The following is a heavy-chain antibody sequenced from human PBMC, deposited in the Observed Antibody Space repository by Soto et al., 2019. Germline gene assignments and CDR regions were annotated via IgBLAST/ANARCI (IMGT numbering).Heavy chain of an antibody. CDR1: GYTFNSNA. D-gene: IGHD3-3*01. CDR2: INAGNGNT. Sequence: ASVKVSCKASGYTFNSNAMHWVRQEPGQRLEWMGWINAGNGNTKYSQKFQGRVTITRDTSASTAYMELSSLRSEDTAVYYCARDKSITINWLDPWGQGTLVTVSS. V-gene: IGHV1-3*01. CDR3: ARDKSITINWLDP. J-gene: IGHJ5*02.